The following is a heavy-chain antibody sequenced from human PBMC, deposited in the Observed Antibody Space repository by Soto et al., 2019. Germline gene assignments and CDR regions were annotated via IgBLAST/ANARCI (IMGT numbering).Heavy chain of an antibody. Sequence: ASVKVSCKASGYTFTGYYMHWVRQAPGQGLEWMGWINPNSGGTNYAQKFQGWITMTRDTSTNTVHRELNMLTSDDQAVYYCMRGGWGDSPIDYWGQGTQVTVSS. CDR3: MRGGWGDSPIDY. J-gene: IGHJ4*02. V-gene: IGHV1-2*04. CDR2: INPNSGGT. CDR1: GYTFTGYY. D-gene: IGHD1-26*01.